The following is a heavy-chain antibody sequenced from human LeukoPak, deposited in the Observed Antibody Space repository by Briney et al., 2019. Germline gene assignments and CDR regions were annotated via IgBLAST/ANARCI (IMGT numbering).Heavy chain of an antibody. CDR2: ISGSGGST. Sequence: GGTLRLSCAASGFTFSSYGMSWVRQAPGKWLEWVSAISGSGGSTYYADSVKGRFTISRDNAKNSLYLQMNSLRAEDTAVYYCARDRHFDWLFHYWGQGTLVTVSS. CDR3: ARDRHFDWLFHY. D-gene: IGHD3-9*01. J-gene: IGHJ4*02. V-gene: IGHV3-23*01. CDR1: GFTFSSYG.